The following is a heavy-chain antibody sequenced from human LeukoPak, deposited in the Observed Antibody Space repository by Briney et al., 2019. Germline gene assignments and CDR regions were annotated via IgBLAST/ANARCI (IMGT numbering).Heavy chain of an antibody. CDR3: ARDLGFWSGPDY. CDR1: GGSISTYY. CDR2: IYYSGIT. Sequence: PPETLSLTCTVSGGSISTYYWSWIRQPPGKGLEWIGYIYYSGITNYNPSLKSRVTMSVDTSKNQFSLRLSSVTAADTAVYYCARDLGFWSGPDYWGQGTLVTVSS. D-gene: IGHD3-3*01. J-gene: IGHJ4*02. V-gene: IGHV4-59*12.